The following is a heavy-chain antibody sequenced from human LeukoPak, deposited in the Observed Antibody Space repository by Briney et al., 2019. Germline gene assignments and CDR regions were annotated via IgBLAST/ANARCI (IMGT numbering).Heavy chain of an antibody. J-gene: IGHJ4*02. Sequence: SETLSLTCAVYGGSFSGYYWSWIRQPPGKGLEWIGEINHSGSTNYNPSLKSRVTISVDTSKNQFSLKLSSVTAADTAVYYCARRNTIFGVVIDFDYWAREPWSPSPQ. CDR2: INHSGST. D-gene: IGHD3-3*01. CDR1: GGSFSGYY. V-gene: IGHV4-34*01. CDR3: ARRNTIFGVVIDFDY.